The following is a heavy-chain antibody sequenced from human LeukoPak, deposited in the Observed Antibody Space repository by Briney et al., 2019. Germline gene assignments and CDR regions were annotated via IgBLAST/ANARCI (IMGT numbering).Heavy chain of an antibody. D-gene: IGHD6-19*01. Sequence: PGGSLRLSCAAPGFTFSSYAMSWVRQAPGKGLEWVSAISGSGGSTYSADSVKGRFTISRDNSKNTLYLQMNSLRAEDTAVYYCAKDHVYSSGWTTDFDYWGQGTLVTVPS. V-gene: IGHV3-23*01. J-gene: IGHJ4*02. CDR1: GFTFSSYA. CDR3: AKDHVYSSGWTTDFDY. CDR2: ISGSGGST.